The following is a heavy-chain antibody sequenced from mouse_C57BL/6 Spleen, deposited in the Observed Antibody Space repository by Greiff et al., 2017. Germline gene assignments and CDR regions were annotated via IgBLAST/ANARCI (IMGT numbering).Heavy chain of an antibody. CDR1: GFSLTSYG. V-gene: IGHV2-2*01. CDR3: ARNWDNYAMDY. CDR2: IWSGGSP. J-gene: IGHJ4*01. D-gene: IGHD4-1*01. Sequence: VQRVESGPGLVQPSQSLSITCTVSGFSLTSYGVHWVRQSPGKGLEWLGVIWSGGSPDYNAAFISRLSISKDNSKSQVFFKMNSLQADDTAIYYCARNWDNYAMDYWGQGTSVTVSS.